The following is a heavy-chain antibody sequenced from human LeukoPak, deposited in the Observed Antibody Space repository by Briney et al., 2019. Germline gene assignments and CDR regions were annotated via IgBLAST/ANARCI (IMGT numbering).Heavy chain of an antibody. Sequence: EGSLRLSCAASGFTFSSYSMNWVRQTPGKGLEWVSSISSSSSYIYYADSVKGRFTISRDNSKNTLYLQMNSLRAEDTAVYYCARCPESSGYYYELDSWGQGTLVTVSS. CDR1: GFTFSSYS. D-gene: IGHD3-22*01. CDR2: ISSSSSYI. J-gene: IGHJ4*02. CDR3: ARCPESSGYYYELDS. V-gene: IGHV3-21*01.